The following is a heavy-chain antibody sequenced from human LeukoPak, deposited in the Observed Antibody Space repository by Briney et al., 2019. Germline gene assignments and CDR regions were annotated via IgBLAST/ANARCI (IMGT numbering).Heavy chain of an antibody. V-gene: IGHV1-2*02. CDR2: ISPNSGGT. CDR1: GYTFTGYY. Sequence: GASVKVSCKASGYTFTGYYMHWVRQAPGQGLEWMGWISPNSGGTNYAQKFQGRVTMTRDTSISTAYMELSRLRSDDTAVYYCATYYYGSGSYYTNFDYWGQGTLVTVSS. D-gene: IGHD3-10*01. CDR3: ATYYYGSGSYYTNFDY. J-gene: IGHJ4*02.